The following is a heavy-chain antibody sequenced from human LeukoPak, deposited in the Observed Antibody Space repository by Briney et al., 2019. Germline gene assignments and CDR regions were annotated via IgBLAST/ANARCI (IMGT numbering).Heavy chain of an antibody. J-gene: IGHJ5*02. CDR3: ARDLKGYSYSFDP. CDR2: IYNSGST. Sequence: SETLSLTCTVSGGSISSYYWSWIRQHPGKGLEWIGYIYNSGSTHYNPSLKRRISISVDTSKNQFSLSLSFVTAADTAVYYCARDLKGYSYSFDPWGQGTLVTVSS. V-gene: IGHV4-59*12. CDR1: GGSISSYY. D-gene: IGHD5-18*01.